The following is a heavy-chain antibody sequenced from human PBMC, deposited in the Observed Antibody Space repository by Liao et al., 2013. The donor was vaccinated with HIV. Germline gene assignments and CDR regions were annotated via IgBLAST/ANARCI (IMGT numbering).Heavy chain of an antibody. J-gene: IGHJ6*03. CDR2: FYYSGST. CDR3: ARDETAAGYYYYYYMDV. V-gene: IGHV4-39*07. D-gene: IGHD6-13*01. CDR1: GGSISSSSYY. Sequence: QLQLQESGPGLVKPSETLSLTCTVSGGSISSSSYYWGWIRQPPGKGLEWIGSFYYSGSTYYNPSLKSRVTISIDTSKNQFSLKLTSVTAADTAVYYCARDETAAGYYYYYYMDVWGKGTTVTVSS.